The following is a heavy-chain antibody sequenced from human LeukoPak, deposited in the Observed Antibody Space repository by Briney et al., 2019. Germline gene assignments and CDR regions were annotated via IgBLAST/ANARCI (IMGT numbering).Heavy chain of an antibody. J-gene: IGHJ3*02. CDR3: ARDRRDSGSRYKRAFDI. D-gene: IGHD3-10*01. CDR2: ISSSSSYT. Sequence: GGSLRLSCAASGFTFSSYSMNWVRQAPGKGLEWVSSISSSSSYTYYADSVKGRFTISRDNAKNSLYLQMNSLRAEDTAVYYCARDRRDSGSRYKRAFDIWGQGTMVTVSS. V-gene: IGHV3-21*01. CDR1: GFTFSSYS.